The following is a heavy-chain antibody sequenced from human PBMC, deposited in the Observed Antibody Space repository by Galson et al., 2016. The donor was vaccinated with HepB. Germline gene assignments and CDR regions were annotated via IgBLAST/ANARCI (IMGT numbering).Heavy chain of an antibody. CDR2: VYWDGEK. V-gene: IGHV2-5*02. D-gene: IGHD1-26*01. J-gene: IGHJ2*01. CDR1: GFSLRTNKVG. CDR3: AYRPGRGDGSGFDL. Sequence: ALVKPTQTLTLTCTLSGFSLRTNKVGVGWTRQPPEKALEWLAVVYWDGEKRYSPSLKGRATITADNSKNQVVLTVTNVDPVDTGTYYCAYRPGRGDGSGFDLWGRGTLVTVSS.